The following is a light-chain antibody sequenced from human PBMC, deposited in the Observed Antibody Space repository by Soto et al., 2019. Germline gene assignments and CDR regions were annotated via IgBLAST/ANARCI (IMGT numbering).Light chain of an antibody. J-gene: IGLJ2*01. CDR1: SSNIGAGYD. Sequence: QSVLTQPPSVSGAPGQRVTISGTGSSSNIGAGYDVHWYQQLPGTAPKLLIYGNSNRPSGVPDRFSGSKSGTSASLAISGLQADDEADYYCQSYDSSLSEGVFGGGTMLTVL. CDR2: GNS. CDR3: QSYDSSLSEGV. V-gene: IGLV1-40*01.